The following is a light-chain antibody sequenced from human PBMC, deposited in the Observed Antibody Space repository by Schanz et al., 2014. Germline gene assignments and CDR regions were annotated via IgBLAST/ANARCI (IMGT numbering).Light chain of an antibody. J-gene: IGLJ1*01. V-gene: IGLV2-14*02. CDR3: SSYAGSFYV. CDR2: EAT. CDR1: SSDVGSYNH. Sequence: QSALTQPASVSGSPGQSITISCTGTSSDVGSYNHVSWYQQYPGKAPKLIIYEATKWPSGISNRFSGSKSGNTASLTISGLQAEDEADYYCSSYAGSFYVFGTGTKLTVL.